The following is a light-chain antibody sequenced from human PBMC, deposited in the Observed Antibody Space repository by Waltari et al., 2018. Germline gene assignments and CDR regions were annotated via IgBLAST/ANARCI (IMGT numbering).Light chain of an antibody. CDR2: EGN. J-gene: IGLJ2*01. V-gene: IGLV2-23*01. CDR1: SSDIGNYNFF. CDR3: CSYGVRVF. Sequence: QSALTQPASVSGSPGQSITISCTGTSSDIGNYNFFVSWYQHRPGEAPKLIIYEGNGRPSGVSYRFSGSKCGNAASLTISGLQAEDEAHYYCCSYGVRVFFGGGTKLTVL.